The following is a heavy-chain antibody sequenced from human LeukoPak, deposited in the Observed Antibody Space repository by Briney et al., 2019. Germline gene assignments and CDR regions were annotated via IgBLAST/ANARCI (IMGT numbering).Heavy chain of an antibody. J-gene: IGHJ4*02. CDR2: ISGSADNT. D-gene: IGHD3-10*01. CDR1: GFTLSSYA. V-gene: IGHV3-23*01. CDR3: AREGYYGSGSPPSLYFDY. Sequence: GGSLRLSCTASGFTLSSYAMSWVRQAPGEGLEWVSTISGSADNTNYAEAVKGRFTISRDNSRSTLYLQMNSLRPEDTAIYYCAREGYYGSGSPPSLYFDYWGQGTLVTVSS.